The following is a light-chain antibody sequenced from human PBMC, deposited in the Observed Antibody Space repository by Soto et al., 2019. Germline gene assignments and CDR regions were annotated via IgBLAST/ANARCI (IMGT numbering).Light chain of an antibody. CDR1: SSDVGGYNY. CDR3: SSYTSSSTLEV. V-gene: IGLV2-14*01. J-gene: IGLJ1*01. CDR2: DVS. Sequence: QSVLTQPASVSGSPGQSITLSCTGTSSDVGGYNYVSLYQQHPGKAPKLMIYDVSNRPSGVSNRFSGSKSGNTASLTISGLQAEDEADYYCSSYTSSSTLEVFGTGTKVTVL.